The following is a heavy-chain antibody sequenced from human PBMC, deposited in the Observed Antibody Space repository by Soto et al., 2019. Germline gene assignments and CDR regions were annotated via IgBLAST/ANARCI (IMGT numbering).Heavy chain of an antibody. J-gene: IGHJ4*02. D-gene: IGHD1-26*01. CDR2: ITYDGNNK. CDR1: GFTFSRYP. V-gene: IGHV3-30-3*01. CDR3: AKGVGSYYFDY. Sequence: QVQLVESGGGVVQPGRSLRLSCAASGFTFSRYPMYWVRQAPGKGLEWVAVITYDGNNKYYADSVKGRFTISRDNAKNTLSLQMNNLRPEDTAVCYCAKGVGSYYFDYWGQGTLVTVSS.